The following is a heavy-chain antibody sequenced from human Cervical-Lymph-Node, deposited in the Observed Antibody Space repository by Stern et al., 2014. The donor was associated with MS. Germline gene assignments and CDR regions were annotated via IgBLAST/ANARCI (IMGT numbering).Heavy chain of an antibody. CDR2: IYYSGST. CDR1: GGSISSSSYY. Sequence: LQLQESGPGLVKPSETLSLTCTVSGGSISSSSYYWGWIRQPPGKGLEWIRRIYYSGSTYYNPSLKSRVTISVDTSKNKFSLKLSSVTAADTAVYYCARHKGSGLRNFDYWGQGTLVTVSS. V-gene: IGHV4-39*01. CDR3: ARHKGSGLRNFDY. D-gene: IGHD6-19*01. J-gene: IGHJ4*02.